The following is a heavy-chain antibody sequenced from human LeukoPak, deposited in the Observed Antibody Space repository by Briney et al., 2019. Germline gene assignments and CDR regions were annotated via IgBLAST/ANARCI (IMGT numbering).Heavy chain of an antibody. CDR3: ARHVTISGPYDASNI. D-gene: IGHD5-24*01. CDR1: GASTGSYY. V-gene: IGHV4-59*08. CDR2: IYYSGGT. J-gene: IGHJ3*02. Sequence: SETRSLTCTVAGASTGSYYWGWIRPLPGEVLGWIGYIYYSGGTDDNPSLKSLVTTSVETSRTEFSQKRRSVTAADTAEYYCARHVTISGPYDASNIWGQGTMVTVSP.